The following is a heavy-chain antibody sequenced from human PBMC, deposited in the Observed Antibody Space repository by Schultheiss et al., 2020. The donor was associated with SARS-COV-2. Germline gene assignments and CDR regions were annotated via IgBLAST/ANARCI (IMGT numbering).Heavy chain of an antibody. J-gene: IGHJ4*02. D-gene: IGHD4-17*01. CDR2: IYHSGSI. Sequence: SETLSLTCAVSGGSISSSNWWSWVRQPPGKGLEWIGEIYHSGSINYNPSLKSRVTISVDKSKNQFSLKLTSVTAADTAVYYCASGVHDYGDLLFDYWGQGTLVTVSS. CDR1: GGSISSSNW. CDR3: ASGVHDYGDLLFDY. V-gene: IGHV4-4*02.